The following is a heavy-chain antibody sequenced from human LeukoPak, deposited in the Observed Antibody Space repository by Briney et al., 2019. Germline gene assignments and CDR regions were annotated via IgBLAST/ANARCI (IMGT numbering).Heavy chain of an antibody. CDR1: GFTFSTYP. D-gene: IGHD3-9*01. Sequence: GGSLRLSCSAPGFTFSTYPMHWVRQAPGRGLEYVSSISSDGDSTYYADSVKGRFTISRDNSKNTLYLQTSSLRAEDTAVYYCVKRTTDYYYYDHWGRGTLVTVPS. J-gene: IGHJ4*02. CDR3: VKRTTDYYYYDH. CDR2: ISSDGDST. V-gene: IGHV3-64D*06.